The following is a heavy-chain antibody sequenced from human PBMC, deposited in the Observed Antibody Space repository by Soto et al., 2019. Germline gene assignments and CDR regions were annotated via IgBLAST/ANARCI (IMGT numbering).Heavy chain of an antibody. CDR3: VRDRGYTFGSAFVP. CDR2: INGGETST. D-gene: IGHD5-18*01. Sequence: GSVRLSCAASGFTFSNHWMHWVRQSPGQGLVWVSRINGGETSTDYADSVQDRCIISRDNTKNTVDLQMNSLKGAAPAAYYCVRDRGYTFGSAFVPWGQRTMVTVSS. CDR1: GFTFSNHW. V-gene: IGHV3-74*01. J-gene: IGHJ5*02.